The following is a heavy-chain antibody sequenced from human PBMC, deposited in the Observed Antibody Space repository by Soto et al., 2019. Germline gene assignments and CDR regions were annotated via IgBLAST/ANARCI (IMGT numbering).Heavy chain of an antibody. CDR2: ISSSSSYI. J-gene: IGHJ5*02. Sequence: GGSLRLSCAASVFTFSSYSMNWVRQAPGKGLEWVSSISSSSSYIYYADSVKGRFTISRDNAKNSLYLQMNSLRAEDTAVYYCARDRRWGSSWYDWFDPWGQGTLVTVSS. CDR3: ARDRRWGSSWYDWFDP. V-gene: IGHV3-21*01. D-gene: IGHD6-13*01. CDR1: VFTFSSYS.